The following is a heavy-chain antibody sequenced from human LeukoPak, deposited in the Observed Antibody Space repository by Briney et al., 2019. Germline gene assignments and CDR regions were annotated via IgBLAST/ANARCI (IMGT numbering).Heavy chain of an antibody. CDR3: ARGGAYFDY. D-gene: IGHD1-26*01. Sequence: SETLSLTCTVSGGSISSYYWSWIRQPPGKGLECIGYIYYSGSTNYNPSLKSRVTISVATSKNQFSLKLSSVAAADTAVYYCARGGAYFDYWGQGTLVTVSS. CDR2: IYYSGST. J-gene: IGHJ4*02. V-gene: IGHV4-59*01. CDR1: GGSISSYY.